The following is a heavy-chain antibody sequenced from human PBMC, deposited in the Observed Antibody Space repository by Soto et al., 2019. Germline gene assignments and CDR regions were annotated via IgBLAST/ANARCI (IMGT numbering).Heavy chain of an antibody. CDR3: AREDRDTYYYDSRTPWFDP. J-gene: IGHJ5*02. Sequence: ASVKVSCKVSGYTLTELSMHWVRQAPGKGLEWMGGFDPEDGETIYAQKFQGRVTMTTDTSTSTAYMELRSLRSDDTAVYYCAREDRDTYYYDSRTPWFDPWGQGTLVTVSS. D-gene: IGHD3-22*01. CDR1: GYTLTELS. CDR2: FDPEDGET. V-gene: IGHV1-24*01.